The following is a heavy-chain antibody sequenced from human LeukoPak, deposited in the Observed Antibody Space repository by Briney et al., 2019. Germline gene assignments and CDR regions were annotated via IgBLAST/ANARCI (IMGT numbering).Heavy chain of an antibody. CDR1: GFTFVDHA. J-gene: IGHJ4*02. D-gene: IGHD4-23*01. CDR3: AKIDYGGND. V-gene: IGHV3-9*01. Sequence: GGSLRLSCAASGFTFVDHAMHWVRQAPGKGLEWVSGISWNSVSIDYADSVKGRFTISRDNAKSSLYLQMNSLRAEDTALYYCAKIDYGGNDWGQGTLVTVSS. CDR2: ISWNSVSI.